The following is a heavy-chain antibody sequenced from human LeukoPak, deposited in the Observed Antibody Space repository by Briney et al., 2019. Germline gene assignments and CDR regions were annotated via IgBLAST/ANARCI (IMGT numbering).Heavy chain of an antibody. V-gene: IGHV3-21*01. J-gene: IGHJ6*02. Sequence: GGSLRLSCAASGFTFSSYSKNWVRQAPGKGLEWVSSISSSSSYIYYADSVKGRFTISRDNAKNSLYLQMNSLRAEDTAVYYCARYQSSDGMDVWGQGTTVTVSS. CDR2: ISSSSSYI. CDR1: GFTFSSYS. CDR3: ARYQSSDGMDV. D-gene: IGHD6-25*01.